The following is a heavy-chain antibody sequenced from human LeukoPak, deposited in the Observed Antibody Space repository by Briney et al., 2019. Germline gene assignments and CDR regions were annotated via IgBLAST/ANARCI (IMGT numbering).Heavy chain of an antibody. CDR1: GGTFSSYA. V-gene: IGHV1-69*05. D-gene: IGHD2-2*01. CDR2: IIRIFGTA. Sequence: ASVKVSCKASGGTFSSYAISWVRQAPGQGLEWMGRIIRIFGTANYAQKLQGRVTITTDESKSTSYMELSSLRSEDTAVYYCASSLVVVPAVSDWFDHWGQGTLVTVSS. J-gene: IGHJ5*02. CDR3: ASSLVVVPAVSDWFDH.